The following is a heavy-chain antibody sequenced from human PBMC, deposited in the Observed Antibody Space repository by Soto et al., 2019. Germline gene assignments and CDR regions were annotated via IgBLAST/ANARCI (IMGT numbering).Heavy chain of an antibody. V-gene: IGHV4-39*02. D-gene: IGHD6-25*01. CDR3: ARRGSGFDS. Sequence: SETLSLTCTVAGGSISGTNYYWVWIRQPPGKGLEWIGSIYYSWTTNYNPSLKSRVTISVGTSKNHFSLKLSSVTAADTAVYYCARRGSGFDSWGQGTVVTVSS. CDR2: IYYSWTT. J-gene: IGHJ4*02. CDR1: GGSISGTNYY.